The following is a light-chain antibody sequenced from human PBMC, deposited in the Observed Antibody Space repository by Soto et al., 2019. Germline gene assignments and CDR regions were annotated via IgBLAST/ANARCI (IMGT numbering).Light chain of an antibody. CDR1: SSNIGSNF. CDR3: VAWDASLSGWV. J-gene: IGLJ3*02. CDR2: RNN. Sequence: QSVLTQSPSASETPGQRVTISCSGSSSNIGSNFVFWYQHLPGTAPKLLIYRNNQRPSGVPDRFSGSKSGTSASLSISGLRSEDEAYYYCVAWDASLSGWVFRGGTKLTVL. V-gene: IGLV1-47*01.